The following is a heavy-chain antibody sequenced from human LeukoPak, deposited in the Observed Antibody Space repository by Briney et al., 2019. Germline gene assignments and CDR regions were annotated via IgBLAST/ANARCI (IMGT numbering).Heavy chain of an antibody. V-gene: IGHV3-48*04. CDR3: VRDHLWAFDI. D-gene: IGHD2-21*01. J-gene: IGHJ3*02. CDR1: GFTFSSYS. Sequence: PGGSLRLSCAASGFTFSSYSMNWVRQAPGKGLEWVSYITNSGSAKYYADSVKGRFTISRDDAKNSLYLQMNSLRADDTAVYYCVRDHLWAFDIWGQGTMVTVSS. CDR2: ITNSGSAK.